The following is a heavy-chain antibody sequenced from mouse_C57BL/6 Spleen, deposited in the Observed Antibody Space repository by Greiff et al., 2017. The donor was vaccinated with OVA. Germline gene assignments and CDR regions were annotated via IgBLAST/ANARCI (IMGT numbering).Heavy chain of an antibody. D-gene: IGHD2-4*01. CDR1: GYTFTSYT. Sequence: QVQLQQSGAELARPGASVKMSCKASGYTFTSYTMHWVKQRPGQGLEWIGYINPSSGYTKYNQKFKDKATLTADKSSSTAYMQLSSLTSEDSAVYYCAREGTEDYDWFAYWGQGTLVTVSA. CDR2: INPSSGYT. J-gene: IGHJ3*01. CDR3: AREGTEDYDWFAY. V-gene: IGHV1-4*01.